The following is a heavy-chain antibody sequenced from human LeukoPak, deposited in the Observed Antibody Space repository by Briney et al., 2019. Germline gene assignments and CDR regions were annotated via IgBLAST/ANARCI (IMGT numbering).Heavy chain of an antibody. CDR3: AKDHYWSIDY. J-gene: IGHJ4*02. CDR1: GFDFSGNW. CDR2: IKGDGIST. V-gene: IGHV3-74*01. D-gene: IGHD3-3*01. Sequence: GGSLRLSCAASGFDFSGNWMHWVRHAPGQGLVWVSRIKGDGISTNYADSVKGRFTISRDIAKNTLYLQMNSLRAEDTGVYYCAKDHYWSIDYWGRGSLVTVSS.